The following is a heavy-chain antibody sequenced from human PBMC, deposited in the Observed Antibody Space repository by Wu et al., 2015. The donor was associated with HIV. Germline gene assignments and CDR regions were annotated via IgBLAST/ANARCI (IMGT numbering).Heavy chain of an antibody. CDR2: INHKNWWR. CDR1: ADIFSDYG. CDR3: ARAQRPVADALXLDL. J-gene: IGHJ4*02. D-gene: IGHD6-19*01. V-gene: IGHV1-2*02. Sequence: QVQLVQSGAEVKKPGASVKVSCKASADIFSDYGVHWVRRAPGQGLEWMGWINHKNWWRKPMNTKFQGRVAMTRDTSISTAFMELSRLRFDDTAVYYCARAQRPVADALXLDLWGQGTLAPSRQ.